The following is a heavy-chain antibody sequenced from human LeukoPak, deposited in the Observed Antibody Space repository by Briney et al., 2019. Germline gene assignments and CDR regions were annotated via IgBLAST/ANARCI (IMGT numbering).Heavy chain of an antibody. D-gene: IGHD1-26*01. CDR1: GYTFTSYG. CDR3: ARDNSVGDNAWWFDP. J-gene: IGHJ5*02. CDR2: INPTGGST. Sequence: GASVKVSCTASGYTFTSYGISWVRQAPGQGLEWMGLINPTGGSTGYAQKFQGRVTMTRDMSTSTDYMELSSLRSEDTAIYYCARDNSVGDNAWWFDPWGQGTLVTVSS. V-gene: IGHV1-46*01.